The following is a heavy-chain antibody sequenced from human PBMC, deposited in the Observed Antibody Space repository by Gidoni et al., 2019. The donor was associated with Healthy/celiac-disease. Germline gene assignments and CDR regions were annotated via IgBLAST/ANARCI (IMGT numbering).Heavy chain of an antibody. J-gene: IGHJ4*02. V-gene: IGHV3-23*01. CDR1: GFPFSSYA. D-gene: IGHD1-26*01. CDR2: ISGSGGST. CDR3: AKIPVEWELLGAY. Sequence: EVPLLESGGGLVQPGGSLRLPCAASGFPFSSYAMSWVRQAPGKGLEWVSAISGSGGSTYYADSVKGRFTISRDNSKNTLYLQMNSLRAEDTAVYYCAKIPVEWELLGAYWGQGTLVTVSS.